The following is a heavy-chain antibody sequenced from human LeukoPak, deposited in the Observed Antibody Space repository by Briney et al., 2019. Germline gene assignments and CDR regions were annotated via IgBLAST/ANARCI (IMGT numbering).Heavy chain of an antibody. CDR2: ISGSGGST. J-gene: IGHJ4*02. Sequence: PGRSLRLSCAASGFTFSSYAMSWVRQAPGKGLEWVSAISGSGGSTYYADSVKGRFTISRDNSKNTLYLQMNSLRDEDTAVYYCARAFELTDYWGQGTLVTVSS. D-gene: IGHD1-7*01. V-gene: IGHV3-23*01. CDR1: GFTFSSYA. CDR3: ARAFELTDY.